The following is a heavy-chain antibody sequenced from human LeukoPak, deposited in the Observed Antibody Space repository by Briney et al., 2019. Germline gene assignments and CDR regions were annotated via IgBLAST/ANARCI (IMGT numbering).Heavy chain of an antibody. V-gene: IGHV3-21*01. Sequence: GGSLRLSCAASGFTFSSYSMTWVRQAPGKGLEWVSSISTSSSYIYYADSLKGRFTISRDNAKNSLYLQMNSLRAEDTAVYYCVRDRANIAMAGGWFDPWGQGALVTVSS. CDR1: GFTFSSYS. CDR2: ISTSSSYI. CDR3: VRDRANIAMAGGWFDP. D-gene: IGHD6-19*01. J-gene: IGHJ5*02.